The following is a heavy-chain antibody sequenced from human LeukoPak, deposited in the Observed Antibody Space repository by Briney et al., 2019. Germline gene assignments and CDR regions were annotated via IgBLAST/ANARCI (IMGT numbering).Heavy chain of an antibody. Sequence: GESLRLSCETSGFTLKNYWMSWLRRAPGKGLEWVSRSKYDGSTAMYAESVKGRFPISRDNARGTLYLQMNSLRVDDTAVYYCAKSDWFDPCGRGILVTVSS. CDR1: GFTLKNYW. CDR3: AKSDWFDP. CDR2: SKYDGSTA. J-gene: IGHJ5*02. V-gene: IGHV3-74*03.